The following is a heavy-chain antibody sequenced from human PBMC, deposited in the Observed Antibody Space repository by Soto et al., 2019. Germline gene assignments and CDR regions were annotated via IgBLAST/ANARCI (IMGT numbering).Heavy chain of an antibody. Sequence: SETLSLTCTVSGGSISSYYWSWIRQPPGKGLEWIGYIYYSGSTNYNPSLKSRVTISVDTSKNQFSLKLSSVTAADTAVYYCARADYDSSGAFYDYWGQGTLVTVSS. V-gene: IGHV4-59*01. CDR2: IYYSGST. J-gene: IGHJ4*02. D-gene: IGHD3-22*01. CDR1: GGSISSYY. CDR3: ARADYDSSGAFYDY.